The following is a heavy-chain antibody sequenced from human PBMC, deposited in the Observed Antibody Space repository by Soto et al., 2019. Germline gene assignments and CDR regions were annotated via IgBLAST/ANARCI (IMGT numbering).Heavy chain of an antibody. CDR2: IYHSGST. CDR3: ARYTQRGNSLDY. Sequence: SETLSLTCAVSGGSISSSNWWSWVRQPSGKGLEWIGEIYHSGSTNYNPSLKSRVTISVDKSKNQFSLKLSSVTAADTAVYYCARYTQRGNSLDYWGQGTLVTVSS. J-gene: IGHJ4*02. CDR1: GGSISSSNW. D-gene: IGHD4-4*01. V-gene: IGHV4-4*02.